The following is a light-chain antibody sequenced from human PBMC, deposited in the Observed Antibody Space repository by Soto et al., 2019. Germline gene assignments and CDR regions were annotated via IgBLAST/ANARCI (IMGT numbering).Light chain of an antibody. J-gene: IGKJ1*01. CDR3: QHYGTSTRT. CDR2: AAS. CDR1: QSVIATY. V-gene: IGKV3-20*01. Sequence: EIVLTQSPGTLSLSPGESATLSCRATQSVIATYLAWYQQKPGQAPRLLIYAASSRATDIPDRFSGSGSGTDFTLAISRLEPEDFAVYWCQHYGTSTRTFGQGTKVDIK.